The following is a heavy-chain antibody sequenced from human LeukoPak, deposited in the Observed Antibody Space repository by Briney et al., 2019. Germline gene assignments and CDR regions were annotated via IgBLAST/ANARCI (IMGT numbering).Heavy chain of an antibody. Sequence: GGSLRLSCAASGFTFSDYYMSWIRQAPEKGLEWVSYISSIGSTIYYTDSVKGRFTISRDNVKNSLYLEMNRVRGEDTAVYYCASARPSGYYRLFDYWGQGTLVTVSS. V-gene: IGHV3-11*01. J-gene: IGHJ4*02. D-gene: IGHD3-3*01. CDR1: GFTFSDYY. CDR2: ISSIGSTI. CDR3: ASARPSGYYRLFDY.